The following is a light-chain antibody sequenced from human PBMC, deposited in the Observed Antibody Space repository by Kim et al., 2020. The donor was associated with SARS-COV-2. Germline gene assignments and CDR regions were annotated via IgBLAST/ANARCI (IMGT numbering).Light chain of an antibody. J-gene: IGLJ3*02. CDR2: DVS. Sequence: GQSGTITCTGNSSDVRGYKYVSWYQQHPGKAPKLMIYDVSKRPSGVPVRCSGSKSGNTASLTISGLQAEDEADYYCCSDAGSYTWVFGGGTQLTVL. CDR1: SSDVRGYKY. V-gene: IGLV2-11*01. CDR3: CSDAGSYTWV.